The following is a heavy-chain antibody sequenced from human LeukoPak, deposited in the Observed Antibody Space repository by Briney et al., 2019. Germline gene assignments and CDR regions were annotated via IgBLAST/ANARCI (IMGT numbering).Heavy chain of an antibody. J-gene: IGHJ4*02. V-gene: IGHV1-24*01. D-gene: IGHD3-10*01. CDR2: FDPEDGET. CDR3: ATDKSLYGSGSYRFDY. Sequence: ASVKVSCKVSGYTLTELSMHWVRQAPGKGVEWMGGFDPEDGETIYAQKFQGRVTMTEDTSTDTAYMELSSLRSEDTAVYYCATDKSLYGSGSYRFDYWGQGTLVTVSS. CDR1: GYTLTELS.